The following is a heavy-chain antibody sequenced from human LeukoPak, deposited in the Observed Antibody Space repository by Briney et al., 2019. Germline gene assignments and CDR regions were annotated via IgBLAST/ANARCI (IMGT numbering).Heavy chain of an antibody. CDR3: AREVWGPEY. CDR2: IKQDGSDK. J-gene: IGHJ4*02. D-gene: IGHD1-14*01. V-gene: IGHV3-7*01. Sequence: GGSLRLSCAASGFTFTKYWMTWVREAPGKGLEWVGNIKQDGSDKNYMDSVKGRFTISRDNTKNSVYLQMSSLRAEDTAVYYCAREVWGPEYWGQGTLVTVSS. CDR1: GFTFTKYW.